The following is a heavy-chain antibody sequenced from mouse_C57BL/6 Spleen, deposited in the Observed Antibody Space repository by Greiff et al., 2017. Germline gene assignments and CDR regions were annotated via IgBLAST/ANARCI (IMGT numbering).Heavy chain of an antibody. D-gene: IGHD1-2*01. J-gene: IGHJ4*01. V-gene: IGHV1-82*01. Sequence: QVQLKESGPELVKPGASVKISCKASGYAFSSSWMNWVKQRPGKGLEWIGRIYPGDGDTNYNGKFKGKATLTADKSSSTAYMQLSSLTSEDSAVYFCATLLRYAMDYWGQGTSVTVSS. CDR3: ATLLRYAMDY. CDR1: GYAFSSSW. CDR2: IYPGDGDT.